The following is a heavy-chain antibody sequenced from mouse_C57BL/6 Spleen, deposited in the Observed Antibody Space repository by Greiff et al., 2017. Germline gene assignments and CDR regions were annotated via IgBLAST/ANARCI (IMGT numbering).Heavy chain of an antibody. D-gene: IGHD1-3*01. CDR1: GYAFSSSW. J-gene: IGHJ4*01. V-gene: IGHV1-82*01. CDR3: ARGSGTSYYYAMDY. Sequence: LVESGPELVKPGASVKISCKASGYAFSSSWMNWVKQRPGKGLEWIGRIYPGDGDTNYNGKFKGKATLTADKSSSTAYMQLSSLTSEDSAVYFCARGSGTSYYYAMDYWGQGTSVTVSS. CDR2: IYPGDGDT.